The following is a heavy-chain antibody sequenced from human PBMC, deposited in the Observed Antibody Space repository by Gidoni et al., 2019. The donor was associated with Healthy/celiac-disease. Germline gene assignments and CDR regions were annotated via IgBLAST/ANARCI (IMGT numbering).Heavy chain of an antibody. CDR1: GYTFTGYY. J-gene: IGHJ4*02. CDR2: INPNSGGT. CDR3: ARSPIGFLTGYQPIDY. D-gene: IGHD3-9*01. V-gene: IGHV1-2*02. Sequence: QVQLVQSGAEVKKPGASVKVSCKASGYTFTGYYMHWVRQAPGQGLEWMGWINPNSGGTNYAQKFQGRVTMTRDTSISTAYMELSRLRSDDTAVYYCARSPIGFLTGYQPIDYWGQGTLVTVSS.